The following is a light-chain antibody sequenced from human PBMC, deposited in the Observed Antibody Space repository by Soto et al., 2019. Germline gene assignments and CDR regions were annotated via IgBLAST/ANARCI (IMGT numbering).Light chain of an antibody. V-gene: IGKV1-5*01. Sequence: DIQMTQSPSTLSASVGDRVTITCRASQSISSWLAWYQQKPGKAPKLLIYDASSLESGVPSRFSGSGSGTEFTLTNSSLQRDEFATDNCQKYKSYSPQTFGQGTKVELK. CDR2: DAS. CDR3: QKYKSYSPQT. J-gene: IGKJ1*01. CDR1: QSISSW.